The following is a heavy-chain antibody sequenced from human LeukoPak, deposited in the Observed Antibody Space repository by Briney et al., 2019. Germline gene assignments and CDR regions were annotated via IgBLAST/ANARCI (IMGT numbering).Heavy chain of an antibody. CDR2: INPDGSTT. Sequence: GGSLRLSCAASGFTLSSYWMHWVRQVPGKGLVWVSRINPDGSTTTYADSVKGRFTISRDNAKNSLYLQMNSLKTEDTAVYYCTTDFDAGYYDFWSGYFDYWGQGTLVTVSS. CDR3: TTDFDAGYYDFWSGYFDY. J-gene: IGHJ4*02. D-gene: IGHD3-3*01. CDR1: GFTLSSYW. V-gene: IGHV3-74*01.